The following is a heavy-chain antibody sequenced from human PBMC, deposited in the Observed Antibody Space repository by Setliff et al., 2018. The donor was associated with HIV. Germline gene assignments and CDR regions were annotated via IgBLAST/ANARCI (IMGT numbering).Heavy chain of an antibody. CDR1: GGSFSDYY. J-gene: IGHJ4*02. V-gene: IGHV4-34*01. CDR3: ARESPSSSWFYFDF. CDR2: INHRGST. Sequence: SETLSLTCAVYGGSFSDYYWTWIRQSPGKGLEWIGEINHRGSTNYNPSLKSRVTVSVDTSKNQFSLKLGTVTAADTAVYYCARESPSSSWFYFDFWGQGTLVTVSS. D-gene: IGHD6-13*01.